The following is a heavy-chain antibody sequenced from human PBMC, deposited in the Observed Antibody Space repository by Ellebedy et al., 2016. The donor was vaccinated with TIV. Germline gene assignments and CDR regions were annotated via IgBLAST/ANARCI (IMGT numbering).Heavy chain of an antibody. V-gene: IGHV3-33*01. CDR2: IRYDGGKK. CDR3: ASNPTELLLAFDI. J-gene: IGHJ3*02. CDR1: GFTFSSYG. D-gene: IGHD1-7*01. Sequence: PGGSLRLSCAASGFTFSSYGMHWVRQAPGKGLEWVAVIRYDGGKKYYADSVKGRFTISRDNSKKTLYLQMDSLRAEDTAVYFCASNPTELLLAFDIWGQGTMVTVSS.